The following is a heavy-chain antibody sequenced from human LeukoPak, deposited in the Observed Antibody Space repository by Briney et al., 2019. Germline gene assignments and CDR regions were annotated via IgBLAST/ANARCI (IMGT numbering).Heavy chain of an antibody. CDR3: ARDATAYCGGDCYSGVIGLEPAY. CDR1: GLTFRSYE. D-gene: IGHD2-21*02. CDR2: ISSSGSTI. V-gene: IGHV3-48*03. Sequence: GGSLRLSRAASGLTFRSYEMNWVRQAPGKGLEWVSYISSSGSTIYYADYVKGRFTISRDNAKNSQYLQMDSLRAADTAVYYWARDATAYCGGDCYSGVIGLEPAYWGQGTLVTVSS. J-gene: IGHJ4*02.